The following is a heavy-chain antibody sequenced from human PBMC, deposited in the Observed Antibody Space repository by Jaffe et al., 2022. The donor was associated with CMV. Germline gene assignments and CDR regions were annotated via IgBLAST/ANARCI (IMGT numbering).Heavy chain of an antibody. V-gene: IGHV3-9*01. Sequence: EVQLVESGGGLVQPGRSLRLSCAASGFTFDDYAMHWVRQAPGKGLEWVSGISWNSGSIGYADSVKGRFTISRDNAKNSLYLQMNSLRAEDTALYYCAKDDAPDIVVVPAAINPGYYYGMDVWGQGTTVTVSS. J-gene: IGHJ6*02. CDR3: AKDDAPDIVVVPAAINPGYYYGMDV. D-gene: IGHD2-2*01. CDR1: GFTFDDYA. CDR2: ISWNSGSI.